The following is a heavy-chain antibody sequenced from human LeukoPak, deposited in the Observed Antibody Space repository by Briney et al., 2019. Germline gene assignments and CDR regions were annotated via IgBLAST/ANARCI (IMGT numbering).Heavy chain of an antibody. CDR1: GGSIGRGGNY. D-gene: IGHD6-6*01. CDR2: IYHSGST. Sequence: SETLSLTCTVSGGSIGRGGNYWSWFGQPPGKGLEWMGYIYHSGSTYYNPSLKSRVTISVDRSKNQFSLKLSSVTAADTAVYYCARNRDSSFSDAFDIWGQGTMVTASS. V-gene: IGHV4-30-2*01. J-gene: IGHJ3*02. CDR3: ARNRDSSFSDAFDI.